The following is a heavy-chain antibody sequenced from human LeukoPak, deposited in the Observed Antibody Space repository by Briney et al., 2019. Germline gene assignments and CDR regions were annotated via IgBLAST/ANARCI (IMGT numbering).Heavy chain of an antibody. V-gene: IGHV3-11*01. Sequence: SGGSLRLSCTATGFTLRDYYRSWIRQAPGKGLEWVSDISTSGNTIYYADSVKGRSTLSRDYAKKFSHQQNDSLTADDTADYCSARGCFICPSDCWGQGTLVTVSS. CDR2: ISTSGNTI. CDR1: GFTLRDYY. CDR3: ARGCFICPSDC. J-gene: IGHJ4*02. D-gene: IGHD2-2*01.